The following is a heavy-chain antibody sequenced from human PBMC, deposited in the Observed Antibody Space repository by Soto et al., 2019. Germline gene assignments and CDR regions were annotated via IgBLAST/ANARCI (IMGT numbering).Heavy chain of an antibody. Sequence: GESLKISCKGFGYNFATYWIGWVRQMPGKGLEWMGIIYPSDSDTRYSPSFQAQVTISADKSINTAYLQWSNLKASDTAMYYCTRLSGSQLDYWRDATLISVSS. CDR1: GYNFATYW. CDR2: IYPSDSDT. D-gene: IGHD1-26*01. J-gene: IGHJ4*01. CDR3: TRLSGSQLDY. V-gene: IGHV5-51*01.